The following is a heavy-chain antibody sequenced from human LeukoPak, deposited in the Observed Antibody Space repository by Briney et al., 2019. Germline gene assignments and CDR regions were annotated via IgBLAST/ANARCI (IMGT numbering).Heavy chain of an antibody. CDR1: GGSISSYY. V-gene: IGHV4-59*01. D-gene: IGHD3-22*01. CDR3: ARARYYYDSSGYYYVEAFDI. CDR2: IYYSGST. Sequence: PSETLSLTCTVSGGSISSYYWSWIRQPPGRGLEWIGCIYYSGSTNYNPSLKSRVTISVDTSKNQFSLKLSSVTAADTAVYYCARARYYYDSSGYYYVEAFDIWGQGTMVTVSS. J-gene: IGHJ3*02.